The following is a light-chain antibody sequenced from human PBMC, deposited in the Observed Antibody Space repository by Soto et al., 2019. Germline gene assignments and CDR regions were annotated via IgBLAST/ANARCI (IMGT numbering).Light chain of an antibody. J-gene: IGLJ1*01. Sequence: SALTQPASVSGSPGQSITISCTGTSNDIGGYKYVSWYQQHPGKVPKLMIYEVTYRPSGVSDRFSGSKSGNTASLTVSGLQAEDEADYYCSSFTNSGTLYVFGSGTKVTVL. CDR1: SNDIGGYKY. CDR3: SSFTNSGTLYV. CDR2: EVT. V-gene: IGLV2-14*01.